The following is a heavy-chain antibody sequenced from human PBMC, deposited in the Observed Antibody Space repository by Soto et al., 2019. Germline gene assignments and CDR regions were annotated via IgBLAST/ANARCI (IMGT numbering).Heavy chain of an antibody. Sequence: SQTLSLTCAISGDSVSSYSAAWNWIRRSPSGGLEWLGRTYYRSRFFSDYAESVKSRIIINPDTSKNQFSLQLKSVTPEDTAVYYCVRDRDSSSGWFDPWGQGTTVTVSS. V-gene: IGHV6-1*01. CDR1: GDSVSSYSAA. CDR2: TYYRSRFFS. D-gene: IGHD3-22*01. CDR3: VRDRDSSSGWFDP. J-gene: IGHJ5*02.